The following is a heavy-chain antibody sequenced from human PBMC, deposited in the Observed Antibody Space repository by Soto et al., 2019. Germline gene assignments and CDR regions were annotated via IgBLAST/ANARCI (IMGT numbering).Heavy chain of an antibody. Sequence: GGSLRLSCAASGFTFSNAWMSWVRQAPGKGLEWVGRIKSKTDGGTTDYAAPVKGRFTISRDDSKNTLYLQMNSLKTEDTAVYYCTTGPYYYDSSNYGMDVWGQGTTVTVSS. D-gene: IGHD3-22*01. CDR3: TTGPYYYDSSNYGMDV. CDR2: IKSKTDGGTT. CDR1: GFTFSNAW. V-gene: IGHV3-15*07. J-gene: IGHJ6*02.